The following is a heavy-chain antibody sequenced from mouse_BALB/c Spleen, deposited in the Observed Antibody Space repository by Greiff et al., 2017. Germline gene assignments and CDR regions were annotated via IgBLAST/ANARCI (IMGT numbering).Heavy chain of an antibody. CDR2: ILPGSGST. J-gene: IGHJ4*01. CDR1: GYTFSSYW. V-gene: IGHV1-9*01. CDR3: ARVHAPYAMDY. Sequence: QVQLKQSGAELMKPGASVKISCKATGYTFSSYWIEWVKQRPGHGLEWIGEILPGSGSTNYNEKFKGKATFTADTSSNTAYMQLSSLTSEDSAVYYCARVHAPYAMDYWGQGTSVTVSS.